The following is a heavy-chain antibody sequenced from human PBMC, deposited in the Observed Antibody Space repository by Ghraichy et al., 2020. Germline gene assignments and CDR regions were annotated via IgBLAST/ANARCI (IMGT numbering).Heavy chain of an antibody. CDR3: ARDQSAYYDYVWGSYRYDY. CDR2: IWYDGSNK. J-gene: IGHJ4*02. Sequence: GGSLRLSCAASGFTFSSYGMHWVRQAPGKGLEWVAVIWYDGSNKYYADSVKGRFTISRDNSKNTLYLQMNSLRAEDTAVYYCARDQSAYYDYVWGSYRYDYWGQGTLVTVSS. V-gene: IGHV3-33*01. CDR1: GFTFSSYG. D-gene: IGHD3-16*02.